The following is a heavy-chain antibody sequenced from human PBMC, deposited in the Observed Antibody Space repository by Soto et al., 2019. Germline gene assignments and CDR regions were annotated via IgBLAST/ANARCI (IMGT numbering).Heavy chain of an antibody. J-gene: IGHJ5*02. D-gene: IGHD6-19*01. CDR1: GYSITAGGYY. Sequence: SETLSLTCCVSGYSITAGGYYWSWISHHPGKGLEWIGSFYSSGSIIYNPSLRSRVSISGDTSSNQFSMSLTSVTAADTARYYCARMYSSGSGWFHPWGQGTLVTVSS. V-gene: IGHV4-31*03. CDR2: FYSSGSI. CDR3: ARMYSSGSGWFHP.